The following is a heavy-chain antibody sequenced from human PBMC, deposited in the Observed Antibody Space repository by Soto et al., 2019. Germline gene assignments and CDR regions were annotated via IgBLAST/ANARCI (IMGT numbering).Heavy chain of an antibody. CDR2: IYHSGST. CDR3: AREISGRIWFGEPTLYYFDY. D-gene: IGHD3-10*01. V-gene: IGHV4-38-2*02. J-gene: IGHJ4*02. Sequence: TSETLSLTCAVSGYSISSGYYWGWIRQPPGKGLEWIGSIYHSGSTYYNPSLKSRVTISVDTSKNQFSLKLSSVTAADTAVYYCAREISGRIWFGEPTLYYFDYWGQGTLVTVSS. CDR1: GYSISSGYY.